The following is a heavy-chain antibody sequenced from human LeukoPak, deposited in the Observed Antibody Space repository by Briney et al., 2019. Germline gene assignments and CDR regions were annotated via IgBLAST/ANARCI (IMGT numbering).Heavy chain of an antibody. V-gene: IGHV3-53*01. J-gene: IGHJ4*02. Sequence: GGSLRLSCAASGFTVSSNYMSWVRQAPGKGLEWVSVIYSGGSTYYADSVKGRFTISRDNSKNTLYLQMNSLRAEDTAVYYCARVPRRGYSYGSQYFDYWGQGTLVTVSS. CDR2: IYSGGST. CDR3: ARVPRRGYSYGSQYFDY. CDR1: GFTVSSNY. D-gene: IGHD5-18*01.